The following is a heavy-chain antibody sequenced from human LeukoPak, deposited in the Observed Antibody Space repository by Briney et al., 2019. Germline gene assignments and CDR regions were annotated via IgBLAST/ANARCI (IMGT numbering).Heavy chain of an antibody. J-gene: IGHJ6*03. V-gene: IGHV4-61*02. CDR3: ARAEYYYYYMDV. CDR2: IYTSGST. Sequence: PSQTLSLTCTVSGGSISSGSYYWSWIRQPAGKVLEWIGRIYTSGSTNYNPSLKSRVTISVDTSKNQFSLKLSSVTAADTAVYYCARAEYYYYYMDVWGKGTTVTISS. CDR1: GGSISSGSYY.